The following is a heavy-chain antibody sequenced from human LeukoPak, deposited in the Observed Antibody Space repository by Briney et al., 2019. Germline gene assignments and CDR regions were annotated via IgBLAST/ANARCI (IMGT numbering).Heavy chain of an antibody. CDR2: IYPGDSDT. J-gene: IGHJ3*02. D-gene: IGHD6-13*01. CDR1: GYSFTSYW. Sequence: ESLKISCKGSGYSFTSYWIGWVRQMPGKGLEWMGIIYPGDSDTRYSPSFQGQVTSSADKSISTAYLQWSSLKASDTAMYYCARPSSSWDDAFDIWGQGTMVTVSS. CDR3: ARPSSSWDDAFDI. V-gene: IGHV5-51*01.